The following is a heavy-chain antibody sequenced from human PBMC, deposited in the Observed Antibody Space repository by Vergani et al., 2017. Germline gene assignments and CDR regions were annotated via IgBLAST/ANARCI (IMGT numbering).Heavy chain of an antibody. V-gene: IGHV3-30*18. D-gene: IGHD3-10*01. Sequence: QVQLVESGGGVVQPGRSLRLSCAASGFTFSSYGMHWVRQAPGKGLEWVAVISYDGSNKYYADSVKGRFTISSDNSKNTPYLQMNSLRAEDTAVYYCANELATFITMVRGVDLRYYYGMDVWGQGTTVTVSS. CDR2: ISYDGSNK. CDR3: ANELATFITMVRGVDLRYYYGMDV. CDR1: GFTFSSYG. J-gene: IGHJ6*02.